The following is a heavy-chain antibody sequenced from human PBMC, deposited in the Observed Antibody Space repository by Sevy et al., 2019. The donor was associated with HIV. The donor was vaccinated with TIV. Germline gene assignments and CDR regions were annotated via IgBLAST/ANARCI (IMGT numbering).Heavy chain of an antibody. CDR1: GFIFNSYA. J-gene: IGHJ4*02. CDR3: AKGYGSASPPDY. CDR2: FGCSGGST. D-gene: IGHD3-10*01. V-gene: IGHV3-23*01. Sequence: GGSLRLSCAASGFIFNSYAMSWVRQAPGKGLEWVSSFGCSGGSTHYADSVKGRFTISRDNFNKRLYMEMNSLSPADTAVYYCAKGYGSASPPDYWGQGTLVTVSS.